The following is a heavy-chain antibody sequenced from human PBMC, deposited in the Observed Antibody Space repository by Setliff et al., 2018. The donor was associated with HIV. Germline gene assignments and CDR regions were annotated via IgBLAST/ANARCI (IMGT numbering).Heavy chain of an antibody. D-gene: IGHD5-18*01. CDR1: GFTFSSYA. CDR2: ISYDGSNK. V-gene: IGHV3-30*07. CDR3: ARDTAYSFDY. Sequence: PGGSLRLSCAASGFTFSSYAMHWVRQAPGKGLEWVAVISYDGSNKYYADSVKGRFTISRDNADNSLYLQVNSLRAEDTAVYYCARDTAYSFDYWGQGTLVTAPQ. J-gene: IGHJ4*02.